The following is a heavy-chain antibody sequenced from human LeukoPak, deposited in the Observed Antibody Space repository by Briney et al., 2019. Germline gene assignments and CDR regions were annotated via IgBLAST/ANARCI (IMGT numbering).Heavy chain of an antibody. CDR2: ISGSGGSA. CDR3: AKVKEDDFLSGYLRPSNFDY. V-gene: IGHV3-23*01. D-gene: IGHD3-3*01. Sequence: GGSLRLSCEASGFTFRNAWMSWVRQAPGKGLEWVSVISGSGGSANYADSVKGRFTISRDNSKNTLYLQMSSLRAEDTAVYYCAKVKEDDFLSGYLRPSNFDYWGQGTLVTVSS. CDR1: GFTFRNAW. J-gene: IGHJ4*02.